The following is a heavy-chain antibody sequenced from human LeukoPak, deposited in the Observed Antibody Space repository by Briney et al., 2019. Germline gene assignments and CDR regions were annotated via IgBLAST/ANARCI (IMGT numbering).Heavy chain of an antibody. CDR3: ARVGGSGSYYHLYYYGMDV. J-gene: IGHJ6*02. Sequence: VASVKVSCKASGYTFTSYGISWVRQAHGQGLEWMGGIILIFGTANYAQKFQGRVTITADESTSTAYMELSSLRSEDTAVYYCARVGGSGSYYHLYYYGMDVWGQGTTVTVSS. V-gene: IGHV1-69*13. D-gene: IGHD3-10*01. CDR2: IILIFGTA. CDR1: GYTFTSYG.